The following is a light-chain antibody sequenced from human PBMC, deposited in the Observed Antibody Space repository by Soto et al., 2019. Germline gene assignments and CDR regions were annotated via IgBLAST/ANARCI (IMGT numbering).Light chain of an antibody. CDR3: CSYARGSTLI. J-gene: IGLJ2*01. CDR1: SSDIGSYNL. Sequence: QSALTQPASVSGSPGQSITISCTGSSSDIGSYNLVSWYQHHPGKAPKLMIHEGTNRPSGVSNRFSGSKSGNTASLTISGLQAEDEADYYCCSYARGSTLIFGGGTKLTVL. V-gene: IGLV2-23*01. CDR2: EGT.